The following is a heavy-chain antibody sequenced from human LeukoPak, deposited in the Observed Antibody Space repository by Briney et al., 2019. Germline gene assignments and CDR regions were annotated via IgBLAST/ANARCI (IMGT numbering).Heavy chain of an antibody. D-gene: IGHD3-3*01. CDR3: ARHGNFWSGLIDY. Sequence: SETLSLTCTVSGYSISRGYYWGWIRQPPGKGLEWIGSIYHSGSTYYNPSLKSRVTISVDTSKNQFSLKLSSVTAADTAVYYCARHGNFWSGLIDYWGQGTLVTVSS. V-gene: IGHV4-38-2*02. CDR1: GYSISRGYY. CDR2: IYHSGST. J-gene: IGHJ4*02.